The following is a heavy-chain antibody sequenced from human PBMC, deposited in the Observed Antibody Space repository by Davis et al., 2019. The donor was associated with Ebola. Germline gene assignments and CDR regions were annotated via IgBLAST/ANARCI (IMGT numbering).Heavy chain of an antibody. CDR3: ARRPSVRYGLDV. CDR2: IYLGDTT. V-gene: IGHV3-53*01. J-gene: IGHJ6*02. CDR1: GFTFSSYG. D-gene: IGHD3-10*01. Sequence: GESLKISCAASGFTFSSYGMHWVRQAPGKGLEWVSIIYLGDTTKYAESVRGRFTVSRDKSNNTFYLQMNSLRVEDTAVYYCARRPSVRYGLDVWGQGTTVTVS.